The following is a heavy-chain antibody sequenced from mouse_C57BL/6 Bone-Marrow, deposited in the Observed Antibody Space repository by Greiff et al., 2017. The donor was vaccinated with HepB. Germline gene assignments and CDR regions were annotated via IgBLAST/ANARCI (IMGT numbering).Heavy chain of an antibody. CDR3: GRDLTSDGYWVDY. D-gene: IGHD2-3*01. V-gene: IGHV3-6*01. CDR1: GYSFTSCYY. CDR2: ISYDGSN. Sequence: ESGPGLVKPSQSLSLTCSVTGYSFTSCYYWNWIRQFPGNKLEWMGYISYDGSNNYNPSLKNRISITRDTSKNKFFLKLNTVTTEDTATYYCGRDLTSDGYWVDYWGQGTSVTVSA. J-gene: IGHJ4*01.